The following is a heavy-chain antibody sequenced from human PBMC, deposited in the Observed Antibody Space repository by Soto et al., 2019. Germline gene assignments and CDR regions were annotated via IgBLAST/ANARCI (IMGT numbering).Heavy chain of an antibody. V-gene: IGHV4-31*03. Sequence: PSETLSLTCTVSGGSISSGGYYWSWIRQHPGKGLEWIGYIYYSGSTYYNPSLKSRVTISVDTSKNQFSLKLSSVTAADTAVYYCATNYDILTGYYHALSRYYGMDVWGQGTTVTV. J-gene: IGHJ6*02. CDR3: ATNYDILTGYYHALSRYYGMDV. CDR2: IYYSGST. D-gene: IGHD3-9*01. CDR1: GGSISSGGYY.